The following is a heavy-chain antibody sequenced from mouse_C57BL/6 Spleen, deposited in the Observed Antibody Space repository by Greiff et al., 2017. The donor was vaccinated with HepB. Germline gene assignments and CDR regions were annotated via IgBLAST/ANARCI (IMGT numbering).Heavy chain of an antibody. V-gene: IGHV1-69*01. Sequence: QVQLKQPGAELVMPGASVKLSCKASGYTFTSYWMHWVKQRPGQGLEWIGEIDPSDSYTNYNQKFKGKSTLTVDKSSSTAYMQLSSLTSEDSAVYYCARSCKLTWFAYWGQGTLVTVSA. CDR1: GYTFTSYW. D-gene: IGHD4-1*01. J-gene: IGHJ3*01. CDR2: IDPSDSYT. CDR3: ARSCKLTWFAY.